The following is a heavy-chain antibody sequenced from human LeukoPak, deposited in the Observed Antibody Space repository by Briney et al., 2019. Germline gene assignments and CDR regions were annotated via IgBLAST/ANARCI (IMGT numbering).Heavy chain of an antibody. Sequence: SETLSLTCTVSGGSIGFYFWSWIRQPAGKGLEGIWRINGKGGTNYNPSLKSQVTMSVDTSKSQFSLKLRSVTAADTSVYYCVRDDLRTTWHFKWDPWRQGILVTV. CDR2: INGKGGT. CDR1: GGSIGFYF. D-gene: IGHD3-3*02. J-gene: IGHJ5*02. V-gene: IGHV4-4*07. CDR3: VRDDLRTTWHFKWDP.